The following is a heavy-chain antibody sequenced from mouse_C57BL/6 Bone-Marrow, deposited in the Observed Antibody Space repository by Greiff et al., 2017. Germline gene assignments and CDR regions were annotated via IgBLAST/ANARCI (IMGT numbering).Heavy chain of an antibody. Sequence: QVQLQQSGAELVKPGASVKLSCKASGYTFTSYGISWVKQRPGQGLEWIGEIYPRSGSTNYNEKFKGKATLTVDTSSSTAYMELRSLTSEDSAVXFGARRALYYGNPAWFDYWGQGTILTVS. CDR1: GYTFTSYG. CDR3: ARRALYYGNPAWFDY. V-gene: IGHV1-81*01. J-gene: IGHJ2*01. CDR2: IYPRSGST. D-gene: IGHD2-1*01.